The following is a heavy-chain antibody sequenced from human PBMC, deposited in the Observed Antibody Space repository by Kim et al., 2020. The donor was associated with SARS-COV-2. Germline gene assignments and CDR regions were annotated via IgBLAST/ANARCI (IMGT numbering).Heavy chain of an antibody. J-gene: IGHJ4*02. CDR2: INAGTDYT. CDR3: TRIPAAGHFDY. D-gene: IGHD2-21*01. V-gene: IGHV1-3*01. CDR1: GYTFTTYP. Sequence: ASVKVSCKTSGYTFTTYPMDWVRQAPGQRLEWMGWINAGTDYTKYSQRFQGRVTINRDTSASTVYMELSSLRFEDTAVYYCTRIPAAGHFDYWGQGTLVTVSS.